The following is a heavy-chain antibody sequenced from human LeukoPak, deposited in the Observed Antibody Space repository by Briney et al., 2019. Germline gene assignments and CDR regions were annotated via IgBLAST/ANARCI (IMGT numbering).Heavy chain of an antibody. CDR1: GGSISGYS. J-gene: IGHJ4*02. D-gene: IGHD6-19*01. Sequence: SETLSLTCTVSGGSISGYSWNWIRQPAEKGLEWLGRVYLSDTTNYNPSLKSRVTMSIDTSKNQLSLKLSSVTAADTAVYYCARSSGWSFYFDYWGQGILVTVSS. CDR3: ARSSGWSFYFDY. V-gene: IGHV4-4*07. CDR2: VYLSDTT.